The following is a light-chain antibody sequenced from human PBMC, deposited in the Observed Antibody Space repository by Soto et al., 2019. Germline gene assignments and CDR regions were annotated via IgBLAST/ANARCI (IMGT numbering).Light chain of an antibody. CDR1: SSDVGGYNY. J-gene: IGLJ3*02. V-gene: IGLV2-14*01. Sequence: QSVLTQPASLSGSPGQSITISCTGTSSDVGGYNYVSWYQQHPGKAPKLMIYDVSNRPSGVSNRFSGSKSGNTASLTISGLQAEDEADHYCSSYTSSSTWVFGGGTQLTVL. CDR3: SSYTSSSTWV. CDR2: DVS.